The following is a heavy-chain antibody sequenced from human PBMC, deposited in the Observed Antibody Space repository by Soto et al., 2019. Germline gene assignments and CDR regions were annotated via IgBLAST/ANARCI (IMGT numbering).Heavy chain of an antibody. Sequence: EVQLVESGGGLVKPGGSLRLSCAASGFTFSSYSMNWVRQAPGKGLEWVSSIGSASTSIYYADSVKGRFTISRDNAKNSLYLQMNSLGAEDTAVYYCARARGSATGYDDYWGQGTLVTVSS. CDR2: IGSASTSI. CDR1: GFTFSSYS. J-gene: IGHJ4*02. D-gene: IGHD2-15*01. V-gene: IGHV3-21*01. CDR3: ARARGSATGYDDY.